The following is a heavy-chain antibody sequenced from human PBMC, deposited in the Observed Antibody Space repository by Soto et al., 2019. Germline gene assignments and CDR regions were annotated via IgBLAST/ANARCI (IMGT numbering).Heavy chain of an antibody. V-gene: IGHV1-69*01. CDR1: GGTFTSYA. CDR2: IILMYNSP. CDR3: ARGTRDCSTSSCHSPQGYFRHDMDV. D-gene: IGHD2-2*01. J-gene: IGHJ6*02. Sequence: QVQLVQSGAEVQKPGSSVKVSCKSSGGTFTSYAISWVRQAPGQGLEWMGGIILMYNSPTYAQKFRGRLTITAEGSTRTDYMDLGSLRREDSAEYYCARGTRDCSTSSCHSPQGYFRHDMDVWGPGTTVTVSS.